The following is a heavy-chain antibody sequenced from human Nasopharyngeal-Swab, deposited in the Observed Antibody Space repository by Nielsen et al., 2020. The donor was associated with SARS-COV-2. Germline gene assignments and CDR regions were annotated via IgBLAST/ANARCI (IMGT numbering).Heavy chain of an antibody. CDR3: AKDYSSGWSGWFDP. CDR1: GFNFSSYS. CDR2: INWDGSTT. D-gene: IGHD6-19*01. V-gene: IGHV3-43*01. Sequence: GESLKISCAVSGFNFSSYSMSWVRQAPGKGLEWVSLINWDGSTTYYADSVKGRFTISRDNSKNSLYLQMNRLRTEDTALYYCAKDYSSGWSGWFDPWGQGTLVTVSS. J-gene: IGHJ5*02.